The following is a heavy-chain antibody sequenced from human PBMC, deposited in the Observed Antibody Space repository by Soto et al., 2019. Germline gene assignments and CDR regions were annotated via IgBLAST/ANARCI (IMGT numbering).Heavy chain of an antibody. J-gene: IGHJ6*02. V-gene: IGHV3-30*18. CDR2: ISYDGNNK. CDR1: GFTFSRHG. CDR3: AKDGGNGYQPHNYYYYGLDV. Sequence: GGSLRLSCAVSGFTFSRHGMHWVRQAPGRGLEWVAVISYDGNNKDYADSVEGRLTISRDNSRNTLDLQMNSLRVDDTAVYYCAKDGGNGYQPHNYYYYGLDVWGQGTTVTVSS. D-gene: IGHD6-25*01.